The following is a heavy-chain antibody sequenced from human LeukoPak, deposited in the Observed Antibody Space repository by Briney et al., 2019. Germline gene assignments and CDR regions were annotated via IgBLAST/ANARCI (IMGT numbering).Heavy chain of an antibody. V-gene: IGHV4-30-4*08. J-gene: IGHJ3*02. Sequence: SSETLSLTCTVSGGSISSGDYYWSWIRQPPGKGLEWIGYIYYSGSTYYNPSLKSRVTISVDTSKHQFSLKLSSVTAADTAVYYCARVPRPGYCSSTSCYPDAFDIWGQGTMVTVSS. CDR1: GGSISSGDYY. CDR2: IYYSGST. CDR3: ARVPRPGYCSSTSCYPDAFDI. D-gene: IGHD2-2*03.